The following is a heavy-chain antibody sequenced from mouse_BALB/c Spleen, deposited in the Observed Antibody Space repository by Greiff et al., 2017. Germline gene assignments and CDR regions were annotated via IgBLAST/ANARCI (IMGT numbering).Heavy chain of an antibody. D-gene: IGHD1-2*01. Sequence: VQLQQSGPELVKPGASVKMSCKASGYTFTSYVMHWVKQKPGQGLEWIGYINPYNDGTKYNEKFKGKATLTSDKSSSTAYMELSSLTSEDSAVYYCALYGYNYAMDYWGQGTSVTVSS. CDR2: INPYNDGT. CDR1: GYTFTSYV. CDR3: ALYGYNYAMDY. V-gene: IGHV1-14*01. J-gene: IGHJ4*01.